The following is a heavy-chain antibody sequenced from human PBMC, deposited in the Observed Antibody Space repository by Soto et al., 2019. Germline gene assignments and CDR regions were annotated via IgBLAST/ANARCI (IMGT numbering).Heavy chain of an antibody. CDR3: ARSGWIDY. J-gene: IGHJ4*02. Sequence: GGSLRLSCAASGFTFSGYEMHWVRQAPGKGLEWLSYISSGGTTKHYADSVKGRFTISRDNPKSSLYLQMNSLRAEDTAVYYCARSGWIDYWGQGTLVTVSS. V-gene: IGHV3-48*03. CDR2: ISSGGTTK. CDR1: GFTFSGYE. D-gene: IGHD6-19*01.